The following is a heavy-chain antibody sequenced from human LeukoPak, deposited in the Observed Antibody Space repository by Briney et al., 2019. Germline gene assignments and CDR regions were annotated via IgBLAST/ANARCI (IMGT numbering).Heavy chain of an antibody. CDR1: GGSISSGGYY. Sequence: SETLSLTCTVSGGSISSGGYYWSWIRQPPGKGLEWIGYIYHSGSTYYNPSLKSRVTISVDTSKRQFSLKLSSVTAADTAVYYCARGGPAGFFDYWGQGTLVTVSS. CDR3: ARGGPAGFFDY. J-gene: IGHJ4*02. D-gene: IGHD6-25*01. V-gene: IGHV4-30-2*01. CDR2: IYHSGST.